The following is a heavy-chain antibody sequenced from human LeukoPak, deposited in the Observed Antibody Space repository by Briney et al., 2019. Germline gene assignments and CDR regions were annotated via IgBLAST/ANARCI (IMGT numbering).Heavy chain of an antibody. J-gene: IGHJ4*02. CDR3: ARTLYDFWSGYYSGFDY. V-gene: IGHV4-34*01. D-gene: IGHD3-3*01. CDR1: GGSFSGYY. CDR2: INHSGST. Sequence: SDTLSLTCAVYGGSFSGYYWSWIRQPPGKGLEWIGEINHSGSTNYNPSLKSRVTISVDTSKNQFSLKLSSVTAADTAVYYCARTLYDFWSGYYSGFDYWGQGTLVTVSS.